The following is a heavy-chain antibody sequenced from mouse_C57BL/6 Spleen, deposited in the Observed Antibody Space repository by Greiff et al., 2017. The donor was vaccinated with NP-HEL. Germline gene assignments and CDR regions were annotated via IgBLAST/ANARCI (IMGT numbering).Heavy chain of an antibody. J-gene: IGHJ2*01. Sequence: VQLQQSGPELVKPGASVKISCKASGYTFTDYYINWVKQRPGQGLEWIGWIYPGSGNTKYNEKFKGKATLTVDTSSSTAYMQLSSLTAEDSAVYFGARSWTTVDEGEIDYWGQGTTLTVSS. CDR1: GYTFTDYY. CDR2: IYPGSGNT. V-gene: IGHV1-84*01. CDR3: ARSWTTVDEGEIDY. D-gene: IGHD1-1*01.